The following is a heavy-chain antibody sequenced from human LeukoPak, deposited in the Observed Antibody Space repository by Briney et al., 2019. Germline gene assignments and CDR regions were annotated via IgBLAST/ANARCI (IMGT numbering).Heavy chain of an antibody. D-gene: IGHD6-19*01. V-gene: IGHV1-18*01. J-gene: IGHJ4*02. CDR3: ARGGDSSGWYVFDY. Sequence: GASAKVSCKASGYTFTSYGISWVRQAPGQGLEWMGWISAYNGNTNYAQKLQGRVTMTTDTSTSTAYMDLRSLRSDDTAVYYCARGGDSSGWYVFDYWGQGTLVTVSS. CDR2: ISAYNGNT. CDR1: GYTFTSYG.